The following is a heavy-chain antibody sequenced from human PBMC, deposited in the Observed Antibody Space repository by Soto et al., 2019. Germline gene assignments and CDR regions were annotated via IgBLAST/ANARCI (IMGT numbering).Heavy chain of an antibody. V-gene: IGHV4-31*03. Sequence: SETLSLTCTVSGGSISSGGYYWSWIRQHPGKGLEWIGYIYYSGSTYYNPSLKSRVTISVDTSKNQFSLKLSSVTAADTAVYYCARLYYDSSGSVYVHFDLWGQGTLVTVSS. CDR3: ARLYYDSSGSVYVHFDL. CDR2: IYYSGST. J-gene: IGHJ4*02. CDR1: GGSISSGGYY. D-gene: IGHD3-22*01.